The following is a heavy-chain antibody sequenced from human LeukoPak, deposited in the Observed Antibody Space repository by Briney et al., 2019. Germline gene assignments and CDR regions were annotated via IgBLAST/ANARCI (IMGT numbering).Heavy chain of an antibody. CDR1: GFTFSDYT. D-gene: IGHD1-1*01. J-gene: IGHJ6*03. CDR2: IISHGGST. V-gene: IGHV3-64*02. Sequence: AGGSLRLSCAASGFTFSDYTLHWVRQAPGKGLEFVSAIISHGGSTHYADSVKGRFTVSRDNSKNTLYFQMDSLRAEDMAVYHCARITMGATRDNFYYYYFLDAWGKGTTVTVSS. CDR3: ARITMGATRDNFYYYYFLDA.